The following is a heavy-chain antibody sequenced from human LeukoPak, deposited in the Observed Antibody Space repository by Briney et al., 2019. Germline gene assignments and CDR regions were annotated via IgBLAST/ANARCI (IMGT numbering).Heavy chain of an antibody. CDR3: ARDVGPKEPAFQI. CDR1: GDTSNFS. CDR2: IVPFFGAA. V-gene: IGHV1-69*13. J-gene: IGHJ3*02. Sequence: ASVKVSCKASGDTSNFSINWVRQAPGPGLEWMGDIVPFFGAANYAQKFHGRLTITAYESTSIAYMELSSLTSEDTALYFCARDVGPKEPAFQIWGQGTLIIVSS. D-gene: IGHD1-14*01.